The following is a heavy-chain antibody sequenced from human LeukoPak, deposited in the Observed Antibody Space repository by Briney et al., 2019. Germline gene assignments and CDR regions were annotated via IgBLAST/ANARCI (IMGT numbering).Heavy chain of an antibody. V-gene: IGHV4-34*01. D-gene: IGHD5-24*01. J-gene: IGHJ4*02. CDR3: ARGPEMATIPFDY. CDR2: INHSGST. Sequence: KPSETLSLTCTVSGGSFSGYYWSWIRQPPGKGLEWIGEINHSGSTNYNPSLKSRVTISVDTSKNQFSLKLSSVTAADTAVYYCARGPEMATIPFDYWGQGTLVTVSS. CDR1: GGSFSGYY.